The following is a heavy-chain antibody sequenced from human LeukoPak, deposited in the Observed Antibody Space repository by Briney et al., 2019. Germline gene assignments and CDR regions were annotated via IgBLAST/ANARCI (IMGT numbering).Heavy chain of an antibody. CDR1: GFTFSTYS. J-gene: IGHJ4*02. CDR2: INNDGSNK. D-gene: IGHD2-21*02. CDR3: ARGCQRVDSPV. V-gene: IGHV3-33*08. Sequence: GGSLRLSCAASGFTFSTYSLSWLRQAPGKGLEWVAMINNDGSNKGYADSVKGRFTISRDNAKGTPYLQMNSLRAEDTAVYYCARGCQRVDSPVWRQETLVTVSS.